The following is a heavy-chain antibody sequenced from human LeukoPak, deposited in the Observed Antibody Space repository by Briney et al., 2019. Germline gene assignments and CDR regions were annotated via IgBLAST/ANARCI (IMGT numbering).Heavy chain of an antibody. CDR1: GYTFTSYG. V-gene: IGHV1-18*04. D-gene: IGHD3-9*01. J-gene: IGHJ3*02. CDR2: ISAYNGKT. Sequence: ASVKVSCKASGYTFTSYGISWVRQAPGQGLEWMGGISAYNGKTNYPQKLEGRVTMTTDTSTSTAYMELRSLRSDDTAVYYCARGWDILTGPDAFDIWGQGTMVTVSS. CDR3: ARGWDILTGPDAFDI.